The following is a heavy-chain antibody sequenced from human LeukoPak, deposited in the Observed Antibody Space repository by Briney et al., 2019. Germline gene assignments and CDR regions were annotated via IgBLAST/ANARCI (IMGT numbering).Heavy chain of an antibody. V-gene: IGHV3-7*01. CDR2: IKQDGSEK. J-gene: IGHJ4*02. Sequence: GESLKISCAASGFTFSSYYMSWVSQAPGKGLEWVANIKQDGSEKYYVDSVKGRFTISRDNAKNSLYLQMNSLRVEDTAVYYCVRDPFWSGYYTGGYFDYWGQGTLVTVSS. CDR1: GFTFSSYY. D-gene: IGHD3-3*01. CDR3: VRDPFWSGYYTGGYFDY.